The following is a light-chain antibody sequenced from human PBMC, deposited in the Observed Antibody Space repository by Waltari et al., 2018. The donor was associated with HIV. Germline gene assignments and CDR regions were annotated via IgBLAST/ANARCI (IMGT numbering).Light chain of an antibody. V-gene: IGKV3-20*01. CDR3: QHYGSSPPLYT. Sequence: ETVFTQSPGTLSLSPGERATLSCRASQSVSSSSLAWYQQKPGQAPRLLIYGAFSRATGIPDRFSGSGSGTDFTLTISRLEPEDFAVYYCQHYGSSPPLYTFGQGTKLEIK. CDR1: QSVSSSS. J-gene: IGKJ2*01. CDR2: GAF.